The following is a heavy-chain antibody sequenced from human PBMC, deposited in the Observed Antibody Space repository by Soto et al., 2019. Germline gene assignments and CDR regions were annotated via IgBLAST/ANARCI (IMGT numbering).Heavy chain of an antibody. CDR1: GFTFSNYA. J-gene: IGHJ4*02. CDR2: ISGSGSSP. V-gene: IGHV3-23*01. CDR3: AKEGTSGLYYFDY. D-gene: IGHD6-19*01. Sequence: EVQLLESGGGLVQPRGSLRLSCAASGFTFSNYAMNWVRQAPGKGLEWVSTISGSGSSPYYADSVKGRFTISRDNSKHTLYLQMDSLRAGDSAIYYCAKEGTSGLYYFDYWGQGTLVTVSS.